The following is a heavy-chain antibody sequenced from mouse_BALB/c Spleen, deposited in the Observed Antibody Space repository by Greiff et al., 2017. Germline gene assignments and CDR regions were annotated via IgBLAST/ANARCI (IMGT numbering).Heavy chain of an antibody. CDR1: GYTFTDYN. CDR2: INPNNGGT. D-gene: IGHD1-1*01. V-gene: IGHV1-18*01. J-gene: IGHJ1*01. Sequence: EVKLQESGPELVKPGASVKIPCKASGYTFTDYNMDWVKQSHGKSLEWIGDINPNNGGTIYNQKFKGKATLTVDKSSSTAYMELRSLTSEDTAVYYCARCNFPGYYGSSYGYFDVWGAGTTVTVSS. CDR3: ARCNFPGYYGSSYGYFDV.